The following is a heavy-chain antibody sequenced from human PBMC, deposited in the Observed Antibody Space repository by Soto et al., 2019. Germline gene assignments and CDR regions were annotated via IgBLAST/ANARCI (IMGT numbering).Heavy chain of an antibody. Sequence: ASVRVSYKASGGTFSSYAISWVRQATGQGLEWMGWMNPNSGNTGYAQKFQGRVTMTRNTSISTAYMELSSLRSEDTAVYYCARDYGGNSGSAFDIWGQGTMVTVSS. V-gene: IGHV1-8*02. CDR1: GGTFSSYA. D-gene: IGHD4-17*01. CDR3: ARDYGGNSGSAFDI. J-gene: IGHJ3*02. CDR2: MNPNSGNT.